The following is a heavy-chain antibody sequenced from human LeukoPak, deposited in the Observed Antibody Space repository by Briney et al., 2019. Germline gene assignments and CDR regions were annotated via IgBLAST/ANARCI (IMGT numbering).Heavy chain of an antibody. V-gene: IGHV4-39*07. CDR2: IYYSGST. D-gene: IGHD4-17*01. J-gene: IGHJ4*02. CDR1: GGSISSSSYY. CDR3: ASYFTVTYRFDY. Sequence: SETLSLTCTVSGGSISSSSYYWGWIRQPPGKGLEWIGSIYYSGSTYYNPSLKSRVTISVDTSKNQFSLKLSSVTAADAAVYYCASYFTVTYRFDYWGQGTLVTVSS.